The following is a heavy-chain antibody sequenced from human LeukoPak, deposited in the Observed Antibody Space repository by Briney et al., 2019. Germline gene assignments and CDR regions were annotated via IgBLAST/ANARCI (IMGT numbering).Heavy chain of an antibody. CDR1: GASITSSNYY. CDR2: IYSSGNT. Sequence: PSETLSLTCAVSGASITSSNYYWGWVRQSPGKGLEWIGNIYSSGNTYYNPSLKSRVTISVDTSKNQFSLKLSSVTAADTAVYYCARDLPMPVWYYDFWSGPPTDYYMDVWGKGTTVTVSS. D-gene: IGHD3-3*01. J-gene: IGHJ6*03. V-gene: IGHV4-39*07. CDR3: ARDLPMPVWYYDFWSGPPTDYYMDV.